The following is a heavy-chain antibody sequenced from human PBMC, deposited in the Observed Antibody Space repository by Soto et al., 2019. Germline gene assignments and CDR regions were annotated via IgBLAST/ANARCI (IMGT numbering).Heavy chain of an antibody. CDR3: ARGWETVGTTTALAY. Sequence: QVQLVQSGAEVKKPGSSVKVSCKASGGTFSSYAITWVRQAPGQGLEWMGGIIPIFGTANYAQKFRGRVTITADKSTSTAHMEVSSLRSEDTAVYYCARGWETVGTTTALAYWGQGTLVTVSS. J-gene: IGHJ4*02. CDR1: GGTFSSYA. CDR2: IIPIFGTA. D-gene: IGHD1-26*01. V-gene: IGHV1-69*06.